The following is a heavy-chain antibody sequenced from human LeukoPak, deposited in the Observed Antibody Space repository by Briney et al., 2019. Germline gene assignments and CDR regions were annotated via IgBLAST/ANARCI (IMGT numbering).Heavy chain of an antibody. V-gene: IGHV3-30*04. J-gene: IGHJ4*02. CDR2: ISYDGSNK. Sequence: GGSLRLSCAASGFTFSSYAMHWVRQASGKGLEWVAVISYDGSNKYYADSVKGRFTISRDNSKDTLSLQMNSLRAEDTAVYYCARYYDILTNYHRFDSWGQGTLVTVSS. CDR3: ARYYDILTNYHRFDS. D-gene: IGHD3-9*01. CDR1: GFTFSSYA.